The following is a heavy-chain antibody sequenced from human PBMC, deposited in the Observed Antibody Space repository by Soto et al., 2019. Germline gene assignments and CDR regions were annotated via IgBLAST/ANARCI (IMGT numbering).Heavy chain of an antibody. CDR2: FSWDGGST. V-gene: IGHV3-43*01. Sequence: GGSLRLSCAASGFTFDDYTMHWVRQAPGKGLEWVSLFSWDGGSTYYADSVKGRFTISRDNSKNSLYLQMNSLRTEDTALYYCAKDDYDFWSGYPTRGYYYYGMDVWGQGTTVTVSS. J-gene: IGHJ6*02. CDR1: GFTFDDYT. CDR3: AKDDYDFWSGYPTRGYYYYGMDV. D-gene: IGHD3-3*01.